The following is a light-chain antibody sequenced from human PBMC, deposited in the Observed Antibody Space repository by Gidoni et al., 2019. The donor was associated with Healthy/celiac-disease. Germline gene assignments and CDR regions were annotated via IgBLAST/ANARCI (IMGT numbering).Light chain of an antibody. CDR1: QDISNY. J-gene: IGKJ2*01. Sequence: DIQITKSPSSLSASVGDRVTITCQASQDISNYLNWYQQKPGKAPKHLIYDASNLETGVPSRFSGSGSGTDFTFTISSLQPEDIATSSCQQYDNLPRYTFGQGTKLEIK. V-gene: IGKV1-33*01. CDR2: DAS. CDR3: QQYDNLPRYT.